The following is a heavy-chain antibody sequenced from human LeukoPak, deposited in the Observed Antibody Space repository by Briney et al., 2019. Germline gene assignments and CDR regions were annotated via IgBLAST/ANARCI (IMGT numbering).Heavy chain of an antibody. CDR2: MKRDGSEI. CDR1: GFTFSTYW. J-gene: IGHJ4*02. D-gene: IGHD6-6*01. Sequence: GGSLRLSCSASGFTFSTYWMSWVRQAPGKGLEWVANMKRDGSEIYYVDSVKGRFTISRDNAKNSLYLQMNSLRAEDTAVYYCARDRRLVDYWGQGTLVTVSS. V-gene: IGHV3-7*03. CDR3: ARDRRLVDY.